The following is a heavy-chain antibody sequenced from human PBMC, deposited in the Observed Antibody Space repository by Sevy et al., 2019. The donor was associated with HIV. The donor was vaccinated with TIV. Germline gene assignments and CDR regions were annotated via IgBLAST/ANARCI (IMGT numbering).Heavy chain of an antibody. J-gene: IGHJ6*02. CDR2: LRSSGSTI. CDR3: AREEADSSGWTPYYGMDV. Sequence: GGSLRLACAASGFTFSDYYMSWIRRAPGKGLEWVSYLRSSGSTIDYADSVKGRFTISRDNAKNSLYLQMNSLRAEDTAVYYCAREEADSSGWTPYYGMDVWGQGTTVTVSS. D-gene: IGHD6-19*01. V-gene: IGHV3-11*01. CDR1: GFTFSDYY.